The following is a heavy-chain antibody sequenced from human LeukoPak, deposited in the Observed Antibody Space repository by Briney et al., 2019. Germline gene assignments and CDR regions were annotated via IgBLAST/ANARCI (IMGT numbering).Heavy chain of an antibody. CDR3: ARHSSMTTVTFYY. V-gene: IGHV4-39*01. D-gene: IGHD4-17*01. Sequence: SATMSFSCTFPYSFISSSSYYWGWIRQPPGKGLEWIGTIYYSRSNYYTPSLKSRVTISVATSTNQLSLKLITVTAAATAVYSCARHSSMTTVTFYYWGQGTLVTVSS. CDR2: IYYSRSN. J-gene: IGHJ4*02. CDR1: YSFISSSSYY.